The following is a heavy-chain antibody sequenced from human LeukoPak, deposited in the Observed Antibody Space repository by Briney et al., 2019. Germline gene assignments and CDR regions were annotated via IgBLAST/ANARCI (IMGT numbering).Heavy chain of an antibody. V-gene: IGHV3-30-3*01. D-gene: IGHD3-22*01. CDR3: ANIPAYYYDSSGYYYDY. CDR2: ISYDGSNK. J-gene: IGHJ4*02. Sequence: GGSLRLSCAASGFTFSSYAMHWVRQAPGKGLEWVAVISYDGSNKYYADSVKGRFTISRDNSKNTLYLQMNSLRAEDTAVYYCANIPAYYYDSSGYYYDYWGQGTLVTVSS. CDR1: GFTFSSYA.